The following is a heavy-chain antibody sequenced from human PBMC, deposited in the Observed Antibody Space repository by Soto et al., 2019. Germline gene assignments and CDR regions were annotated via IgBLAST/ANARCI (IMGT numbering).Heavy chain of an antibody. V-gene: IGHV4-59*01. CDR1: GGSISSNY. J-gene: IGHJ4*02. CDR2: VYNSGST. Sequence: TSETLSLTCTVSGGSISSNYWTWIRQPPGKGLEWIGYVYNSGSTNYNPSLKSRVTISEDTSKSQFSLKVNSMTAADTAVYYCARYRREAVAGYTLDNWGQGILVTVSS. D-gene: IGHD6-13*01. CDR3: ARYRREAVAGYTLDN.